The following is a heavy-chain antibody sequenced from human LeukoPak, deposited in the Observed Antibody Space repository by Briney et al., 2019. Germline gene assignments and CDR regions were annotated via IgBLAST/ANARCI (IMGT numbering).Heavy chain of an antibody. J-gene: IGHJ4*02. CDR1: GGTFSSYA. D-gene: IGHD1-26*01. CDR2: IIPIFGTA. V-gene: IGHV1-69*13. CDR3: AVPTGRWELDADFDY. Sequence: SVKVSCKASGGTFSSYAISWVRQAPGQGLEWMGGIIPIFGTANYAQKFQGRVTITADESTSTAYMELSSLRSEDTAVYYCAVPTGRWELDADFDYWGQGTLVTVSS.